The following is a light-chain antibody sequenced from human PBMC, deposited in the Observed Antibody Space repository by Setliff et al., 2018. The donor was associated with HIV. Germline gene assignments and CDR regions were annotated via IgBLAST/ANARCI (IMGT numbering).Light chain of an antibody. CDR3: QSYDSNNHVG. J-gene: IGLJ2*01. V-gene: IGLV6-57*01. CDR2: EDN. Sequence: NFMLTQPHSVSESPGKTVTISCTRSSGSIASNYVQWYQQRPGSSPTTVIYEDNQRPSGVPDRFSGSIDSSSNSASLTISGLKTEDEADYYCQSYDSNNHVGFGGGTK. CDR1: SGSIASNY.